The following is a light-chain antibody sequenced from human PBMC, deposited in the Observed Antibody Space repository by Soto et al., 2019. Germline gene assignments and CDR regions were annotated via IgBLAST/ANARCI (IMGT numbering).Light chain of an antibody. CDR1: QSISSW. Sequence: DIQMTQSPSTLSASVGDRVTITCRASQSISSWLAWYQQKPGKAPKLLIYKASSLESGVPSRFSGSGSGTEFTLTTSSLQPDDCATYYCQQYNSYPATCGQGTKVEIK. J-gene: IGKJ1*01. CDR3: QQYNSYPAT. CDR2: KAS. V-gene: IGKV1-5*03.